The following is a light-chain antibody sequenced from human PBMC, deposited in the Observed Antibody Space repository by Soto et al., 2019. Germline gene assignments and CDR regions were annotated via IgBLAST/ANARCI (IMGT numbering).Light chain of an antibody. CDR2: GAS. Sequence: EIVLAQSPGTLSLSAGERVTLSCRASQTISNNHLAWYQQKPGQAPRLLIYGASSRATGIPDRFSGSGSGTDFTLTISRLEPEDFAVYYCQQYGSSPRAFGQGTKVDIK. CDR1: QTISNNH. CDR3: QQYGSSPRA. J-gene: IGKJ1*01. V-gene: IGKV3-20*01.